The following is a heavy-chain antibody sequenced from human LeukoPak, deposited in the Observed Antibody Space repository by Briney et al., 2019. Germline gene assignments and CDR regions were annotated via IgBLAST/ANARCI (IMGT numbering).Heavy chain of an antibody. Sequence: SETLSLTCTVSGGSISSSSYYWGWIRQPPGKGLEWIGSIYYSGSTYYTPSLKSRVTISVDTSKNQFSLKLSSVTAADTAVYYCARDRVEKDRPQDAFDIWGKGTMVTVSS. CDR3: ARDRVEKDRPQDAFDI. D-gene: IGHD5-24*01. CDR2: IYYSGST. CDR1: GGSISSSSYY. V-gene: IGHV4-39*07. J-gene: IGHJ3*02.